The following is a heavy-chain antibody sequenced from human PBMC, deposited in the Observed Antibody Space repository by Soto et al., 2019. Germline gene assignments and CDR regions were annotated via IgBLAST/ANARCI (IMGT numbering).Heavy chain of an antibody. Sequence: GGSLRLSCAASGFIFSSYGMHWVRQAPGKGLEWVAVIWYDGSYKYYAESVKGRFTISRDNSKNTLDLQMNSLGAEDTAVYYCARDLGSSGSIDYWGQGTLVTVSS. CDR1: GFIFSSYG. D-gene: IGHD5-18*01. CDR2: IWYDGSYK. V-gene: IGHV3-33*01. J-gene: IGHJ4*02. CDR3: ARDLGSSGSIDY.